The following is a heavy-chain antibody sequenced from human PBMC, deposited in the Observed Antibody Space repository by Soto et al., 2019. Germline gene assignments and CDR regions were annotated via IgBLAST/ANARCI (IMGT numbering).Heavy chain of an antibody. J-gene: IGHJ4*02. D-gene: IGHD6-13*01. CDR1: GGSISSYY. CDR3: ASNPAAADPFDY. Sequence: PSETLSLTCTVPGGSISSYYWSWIRQPPGKGLEWIGYIYYSGSTNYNPSLKSRVTISVDTSKNQFSLKLSSVTAADTAVYYCASNPAAADPFDYWGQGTLVTVSS. CDR2: IYYSGST. V-gene: IGHV4-59*01.